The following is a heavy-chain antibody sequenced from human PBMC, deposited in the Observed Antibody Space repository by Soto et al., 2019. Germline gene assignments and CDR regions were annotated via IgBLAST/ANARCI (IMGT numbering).Heavy chain of an antibody. CDR1: GGTFSSYA. V-gene: IGHV1-3*01. Sequence: ASVKVSCKASGGTFSSYAISWVRQAPGQRLQWMGWINAGNGNTKYSQKFQGRVTITRDTSASTVYMELSSLRSEDTAVYYCARVRSGAFDLWGQGTKVTVSS. D-gene: IGHD4-17*01. CDR3: ARVRSGAFDL. CDR2: INAGNGNT. J-gene: IGHJ3*01.